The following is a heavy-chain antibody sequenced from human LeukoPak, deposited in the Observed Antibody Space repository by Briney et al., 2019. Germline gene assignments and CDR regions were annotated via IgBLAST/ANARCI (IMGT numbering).Heavy chain of an antibody. Sequence: GGSLRLSCAASGFTFSSYAMSWVRQAPGKGLEGVSGISGSGGSTYYADSVKGRFTISRDDSKNTLYLQVNSLRAEDTAVYYCANKILGSKPFDYWGQRTLVTVSS. J-gene: IGHJ4*02. CDR1: GFTFSSYA. CDR3: ANKILGSKPFDY. CDR2: ISGSGGST. D-gene: IGHD2-15*01. V-gene: IGHV3-23*01.